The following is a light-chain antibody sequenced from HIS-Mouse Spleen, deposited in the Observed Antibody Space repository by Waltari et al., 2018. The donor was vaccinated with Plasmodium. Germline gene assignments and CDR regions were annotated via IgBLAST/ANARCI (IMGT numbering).Light chain of an antibody. CDR2: KDS. CDR3: QVWDSSTV. V-gene: IGLV3-25*02. J-gene: IGLJ3*02. CDR1: ALPKQY. Sequence: SYELTQPPSVSVSPGQTARITCSGDALPKQYAYWYQQKPGQAPVLVIYKDSERPSGLPERVSGSSSGTTVTLTISRAQAGDEADYCCQVWDSSTVFGGGTKLTVL.